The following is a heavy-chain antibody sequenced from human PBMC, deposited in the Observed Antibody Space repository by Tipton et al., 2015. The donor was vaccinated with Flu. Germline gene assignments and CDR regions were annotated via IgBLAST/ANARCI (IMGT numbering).Heavy chain of an antibody. V-gene: IGHV4-39*07. CDR2: IYYSGST. J-gene: IGHJ4*02. CDR3: ARDSTTVTHYFDY. D-gene: IGHD4-17*01. Sequence: TLSLTCTVSGGSISSSSYYWGWIRQPPGKGLEWIGSIYYSGSTYYNPSLKSRVTMSVDTSKNQFSLKLSSVTAADTAVYSCARDSTTVTHYFDYWGQGTLVTVSS. CDR1: GGSISSSSYY.